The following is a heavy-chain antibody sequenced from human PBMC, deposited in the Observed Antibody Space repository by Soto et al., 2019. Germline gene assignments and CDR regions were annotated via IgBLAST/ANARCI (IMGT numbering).Heavy chain of an antibody. D-gene: IGHD1-7*01. CDR3: AIYYKWNYGTIDY. V-gene: IGHV4-34*01. Sequence: PSDTLSLTCAFYVGSFSGYYWSCIRHPPGKWLEWIGEINHSGSTNYNPSLKSRVTISVDTSKNQFSLKLSSVTAADTAVYYCAIYYKWNYGTIDYWGQGTLVTVSS. CDR1: VGSFSGYY. J-gene: IGHJ4*02. CDR2: INHSGST.